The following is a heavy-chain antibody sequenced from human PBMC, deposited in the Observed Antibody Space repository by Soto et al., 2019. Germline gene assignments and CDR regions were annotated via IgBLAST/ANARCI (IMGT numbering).Heavy chain of an antibody. Sequence: ASVKVSCKASGYTFSTYYLNWMRQAPGQGFEWMGVISPRGGSTSYAQKFKGRVTMTRDTSTRTVYMALSSLTFDDTAVYYCAIYGLVDSALTYFDYWGQGTLVTVSS. CDR2: ISPRGGST. D-gene: IGHD5-18*01. J-gene: IGHJ4*02. V-gene: IGHV1-46*01. CDR3: AIYGLVDSALTYFDY. CDR1: GYTFSTYY.